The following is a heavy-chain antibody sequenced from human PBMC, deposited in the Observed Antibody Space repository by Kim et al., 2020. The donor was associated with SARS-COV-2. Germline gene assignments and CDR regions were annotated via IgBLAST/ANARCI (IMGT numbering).Heavy chain of an antibody. D-gene: IGHD3-3*01. CDR1: GFTFSSKW. CDR3: AGGDFFDD. CDR2: IRQDGSVK. J-gene: IGHJ4*02. V-gene: IGHV3-7*01. Sequence: GGSLRLSCAASGFTFSSKWMSWVRQAPGKGLEWVANIRQDGSVKQYDGSVKGRFTISRDNAKNSLYLQMNSLIAEDTALYYCAGGDFFDDWGQGTLVTVSS.